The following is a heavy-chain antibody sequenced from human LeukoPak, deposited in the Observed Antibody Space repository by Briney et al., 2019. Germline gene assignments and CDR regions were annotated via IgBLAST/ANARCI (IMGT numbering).Heavy chain of an antibody. CDR3: ARAPGEGWFDP. CDR1: GFTFSSYW. D-gene: IGHD4-17*01. CDR2: IKQDGSEK. J-gene: IGHJ5*02. Sequence: GGSLRLSCAASGFTFSSYWMSWVRQAPGKGLEWVASIKQDGSEKYYVDSVKGRFTISRDNAKNSLYLQMNSLRAEDTALYYCARAPGEGWFDPWGQGTLVTISS. V-gene: IGHV3-7*01.